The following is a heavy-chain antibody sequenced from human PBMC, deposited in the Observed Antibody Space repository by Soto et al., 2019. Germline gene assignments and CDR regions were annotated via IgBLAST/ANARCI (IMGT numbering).Heavy chain of an antibody. CDR1: GFTYSNYA. CDR2: ISYDGSNK. Sequence: QVQLVESGGGVVQPGRSLRLSCAASGFTYSNYAMHWVRQAPGKGLEWVAVISYDGSNKDYADSVKGRFTISRDNSKNTLYLQMNSLRAEDTAVYYCARATSGWYKDAFDIWSQGTMVTVSS. CDR3: ARATSGWYKDAFDI. V-gene: IGHV3-30-3*01. D-gene: IGHD6-19*01. J-gene: IGHJ3*02.